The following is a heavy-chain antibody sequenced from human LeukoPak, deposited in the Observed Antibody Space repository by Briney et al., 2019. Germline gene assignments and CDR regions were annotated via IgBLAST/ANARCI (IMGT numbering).Heavy chain of an antibody. CDR2: IYTSGST. CDR3: AREGMATIIY. Sequence: PSQTLSLTCTVSGGSISSGSYYWSWIRQPAGKGLEWIGRIYTSGSTNYNPSLKSRVTISVDTSKNQSSLKLSSVTAADTAVYYCAREGMATIIYWGQGTLVTVSS. D-gene: IGHD5-24*01. J-gene: IGHJ4*02. CDR1: GGSISSGSYY. V-gene: IGHV4-61*02.